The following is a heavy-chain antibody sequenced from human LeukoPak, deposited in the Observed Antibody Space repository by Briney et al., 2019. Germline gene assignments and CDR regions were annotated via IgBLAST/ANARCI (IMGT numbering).Heavy chain of an antibody. CDR3: ARAYCGGDCVPDYYYYMDV. CDR1: GGSISSYY. J-gene: IGHJ6*03. D-gene: IGHD2-21*01. CDR2: IYTSGST. Sequence: SEALSLTCTVSGGSISSYYWSWIRQPAGKGLEWIGRIYTSGSTNYNPSLKSRVTMSVDTSKNQFSLKLSSVTAADTAVYYCARAYCGGDCVPDYYYYMDVWGKGTTVTVSS. V-gene: IGHV4-4*07.